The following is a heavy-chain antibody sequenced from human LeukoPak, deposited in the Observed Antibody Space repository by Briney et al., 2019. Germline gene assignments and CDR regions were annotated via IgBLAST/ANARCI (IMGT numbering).Heavy chain of an antibody. D-gene: IGHD3-10*01. Sequence: SETLSLTCTVSGASLKSINSYWTWIRQPAGKGLEWIGRVYFSGSTTYNPSLKGRVTISVDTSRNQFSLHLSSVTAADTAVYCCARKTGYGSGSYYNYYFDYWGQGSLVTVSS. V-gene: IGHV4-61*02. CDR3: ARKTGYGSGSYYNYYFDY. CDR2: VYFSGST. CDR1: GASLKSINSY. J-gene: IGHJ4*02.